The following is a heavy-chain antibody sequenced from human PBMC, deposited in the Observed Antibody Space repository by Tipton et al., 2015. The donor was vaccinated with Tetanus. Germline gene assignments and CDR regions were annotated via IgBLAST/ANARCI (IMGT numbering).Heavy chain of an antibody. J-gene: IGHJ4*02. CDR3: ARGGSYHTPPGY. CDR1: GASISSSDYY. CDR2: MYYSGST. Sequence: TLSLTCTVSGASISSSDYYWGWIRQPPGKGLEWIGSMYYSGSTYYNSSLQSRVTISLDTSKNQFSLKLSSVTAADTAVYYCARGGSYHTPPGYWGQGTLVTVSS. D-gene: IGHD1-26*01. V-gene: IGHV4-39*07.